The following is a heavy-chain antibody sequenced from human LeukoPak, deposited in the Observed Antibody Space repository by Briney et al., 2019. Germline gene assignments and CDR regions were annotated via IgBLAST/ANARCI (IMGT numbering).Heavy chain of an antibody. CDR1: GFTFSSYW. V-gene: IGHV3-7*01. D-gene: IGHD6-6*01. Sequence: GGSLRLSCAASGFTFSSYWMSWVRQAPGKGLEWVANIRQDGSEKYYVNSVKGRFTISRDNAKNSLYLQMNSLRAEDTAVYYCARGVAARPGRYYFDYWGQGTLVTVSS. CDR2: IRQDGSEK. J-gene: IGHJ4*02. CDR3: ARGVAARPGRYYFDY.